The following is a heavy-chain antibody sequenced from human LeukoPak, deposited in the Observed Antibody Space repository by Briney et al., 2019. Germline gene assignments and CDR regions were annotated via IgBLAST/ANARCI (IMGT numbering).Heavy chain of an antibody. D-gene: IGHD3-10*01. CDR1: GYSISSSNW. J-gene: IGHJ4*02. CDR2: IYYGGSP. Sequence: SDTLSLTCAVSGYSISSSNWWGWIRQPPGKGLEWIGYIYYGGSPNYNPSLKSRVTMSVDTSNNQFSLKLSSVTALDTAVYYCARGFGGYFADYWGQGTLVTVSS. V-gene: IGHV4-28*06. CDR3: ARGFGGYFADY.